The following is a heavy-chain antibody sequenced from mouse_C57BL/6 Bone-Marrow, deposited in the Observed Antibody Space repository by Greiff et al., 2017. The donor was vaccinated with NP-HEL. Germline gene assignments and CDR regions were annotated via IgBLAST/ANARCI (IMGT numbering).Heavy chain of an antibody. CDR1: GFTFSDYG. D-gene: IGHD1-1*01. J-gene: IGHJ4*01. CDR2: ISNLAYSI. Sequence: DVHLVESGGGLVQPGGSLKLSCAASGFTFSDYGMAWVRQAPRKGPEWVAFISNLAYSIYYADTVTGRFTISRENAKNTLYLEMSSLRSEDTAMYYCARSPYYYDPFYAMDYWGQGTSVTVSS. CDR3: ARSPYYYDPFYAMDY. V-gene: IGHV5-15*01.